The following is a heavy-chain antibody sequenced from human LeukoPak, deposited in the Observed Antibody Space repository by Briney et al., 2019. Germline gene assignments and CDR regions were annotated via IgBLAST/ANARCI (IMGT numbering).Heavy chain of an antibody. Sequence: ETXSLTCAVYGGSFSGYYWSWIRQPPGKGLEWIXXINHSGSTNYNPSLKSRVTISVDTSKNQFSLKLSSVTAADTAVYYCARVGVAYYYGSGSYYNPSYYYGMDVWGKGTTVTVSS. D-gene: IGHD3-10*01. V-gene: IGHV4-34*01. CDR1: GGSFSGYY. CDR2: INHSGST. J-gene: IGHJ6*04. CDR3: ARVGVAYYYGSGSYYNPSYYYGMDV.